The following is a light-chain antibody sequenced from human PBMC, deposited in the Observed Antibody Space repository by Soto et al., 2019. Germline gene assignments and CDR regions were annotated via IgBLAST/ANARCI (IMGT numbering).Light chain of an antibody. CDR1: SSDLGDYNY. CDR3: SSYTSTNTLV. J-gene: IGLJ1*01. CDR2: DVT. V-gene: IGLV2-14*01. Sequence: QSALTRPASVSGSPGQSITISCTGTSSDLGDYNYVSWYQLHPGEAPKLMIYDVTNRPSGVSNRFSGSKSGNTASLTISGLQAEDETDYYCSSYTSTNTLVFGTGTKLTVL.